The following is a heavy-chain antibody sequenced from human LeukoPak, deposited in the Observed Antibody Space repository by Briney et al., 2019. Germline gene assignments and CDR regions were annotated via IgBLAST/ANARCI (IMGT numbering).Heavy chain of an antibody. CDR3: AKDFAVAACFDY. Sequence: PGGSLRLFCGAAGFSFSSYYMNWVRRSTGKGLEWASGITGNGGTTYDADSVKRPFTISRDNSKNKLYLQLNSRRADYTVIYYCAKDFAVAACFDYWGQGTLITVSS. V-gene: IGHV3-23*01. CDR2: ITGNGGTT. J-gene: IGHJ4*02. CDR1: GFSFSSYY. D-gene: IGHD6-19*01.